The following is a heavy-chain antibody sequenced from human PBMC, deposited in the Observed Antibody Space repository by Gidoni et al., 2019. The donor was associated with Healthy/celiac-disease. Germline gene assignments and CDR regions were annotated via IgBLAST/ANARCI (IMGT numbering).Heavy chain of an antibody. D-gene: IGHD3-10*01. CDR1: GFNFGDYA. V-gene: IGHV3-49*05. Sequence: EVQLVESGGGLVKPGRSLRISCTASGFNFGDYAMSWFRQAPGKGLGWVGFIRSKAYGGTTEYAASVKGRFTISRDDSKSIAYLQMNSLKTEDTAVYYCTRVRGKAVTDFDYWGQGTLVTVSS. J-gene: IGHJ4*02. CDR3: TRVRGKAVTDFDY. CDR2: IRSKAYGGTT.